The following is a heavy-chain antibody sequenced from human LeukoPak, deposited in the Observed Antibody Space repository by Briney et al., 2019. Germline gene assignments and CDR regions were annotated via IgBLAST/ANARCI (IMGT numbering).Heavy chain of an antibody. J-gene: IGHJ4*02. CDR2: ISYDGSNK. Sequence: QPGRSLXXXCAASGFTFSSYAMHWVRQAPGKGXEGVAVISYDGSNKYYADSVKGRFTISRDNSKNTLYLQMNSLRAEDTAVYYCARDGGYYDGSGEYFDYWGQGTLVTVSS. CDR1: GFTFSSYA. CDR3: ARDGGYYDGSGEYFDY. D-gene: IGHD3-22*01. V-gene: IGHV3-30-3*01.